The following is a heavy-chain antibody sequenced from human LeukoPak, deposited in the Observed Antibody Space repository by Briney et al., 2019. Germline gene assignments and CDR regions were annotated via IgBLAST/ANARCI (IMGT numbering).Heavy chain of an antibody. CDR2: ISGSGGST. D-gene: IGHD2-15*01. J-gene: IGHJ3*02. Sequence: GGSLRLSCAASGFTFSSHAMSWVRQAPGKGLEWVSAISGSGGSTYYADSVKGRFTISRDNSKNTLYLQMNSLRAEDTAVYYCAKDRDNYCSGGSCYHGAFDIWGQGTMVTVSS. CDR3: AKDRDNYCSGGSCYHGAFDI. CDR1: GFTFSSHA. V-gene: IGHV3-23*01.